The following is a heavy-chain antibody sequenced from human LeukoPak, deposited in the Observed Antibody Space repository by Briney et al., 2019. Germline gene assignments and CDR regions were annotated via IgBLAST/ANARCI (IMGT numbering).Heavy chain of an antibody. V-gene: IGHV4-39*07. J-gene: IGHJ4*02. CDR1: GGSISSSSYY. D-gene: IGHD4-11*01. CDR3: ARGPGDSSFFDY. Sequence: SQTLSLTCTVSGGSISSSSYYWGWIRQPPGKGLEWIGSIYYSGSTYYNPSLKSRVTISVDTSKNQFSLKLSSVTAADTAVYYCARGPGDSSFFDYWGQGTLVTVSS. CDR2: IYYSGST.